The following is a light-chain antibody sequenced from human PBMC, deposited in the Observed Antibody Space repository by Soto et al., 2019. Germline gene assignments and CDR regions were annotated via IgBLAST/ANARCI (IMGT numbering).Light chain of an antibody. CDR1: SSNIGARFD. CDR3: LSYDSSLSAYV. CDR2: SNN. V-gene: IGLV1-40*01. J-gene: IGLJ1*01. Sequence: QSVLTQPPSVSGAPGQRVTISCTGSSSNIGARFDVHWYQQLPGSAPKLLIYSNNNRPSGVPDRFSVSRSATSASLAITGLQAADEADYYCLSYDSSLSAYVFGTATKLTVL.